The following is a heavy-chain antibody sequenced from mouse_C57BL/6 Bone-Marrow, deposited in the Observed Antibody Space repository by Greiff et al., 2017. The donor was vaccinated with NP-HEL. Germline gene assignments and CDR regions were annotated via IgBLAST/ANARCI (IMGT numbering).Heavy chain of an antibody. V-gene: IGHV1-74*01. CDR1: GYTFTSYW. J-gene: IGHJ3*01. CDR3: ATPPFYYGSSPWFAY. Sequence: VKLQQPGAELVKPGASVKVSCKASGYTFTSYWMHWVKQRPGQGLEWIGRIHPSDSDTNYNQKFKGKATLTVDKSSSTAYMQLSSLTSEDSAVYYCATPPFYYGSSPWFAYWGQGTLVTVSA. CDR2: IHPSDSDT. D-gene: IGHD1-1*01.